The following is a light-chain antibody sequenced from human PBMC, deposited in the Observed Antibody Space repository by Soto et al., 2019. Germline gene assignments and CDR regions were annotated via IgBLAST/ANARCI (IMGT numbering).Light chain of an antibody. J-gene: IGKJ1*01. Sequence: EIVITQSPATLSVSPGERATLSCRASQSVGSSYLAWYQQKPGQAPRVLIYGTSSRATGIPDRFSGSGSGTEFTLTISRLEPEDFEVYYCQQYTTSSWTFGQGTKVDIK. V-gene: IGKV3-20*01. CDR3: QQYTTSSWT. CDR1: QSVGSSY. CDR2: GTS.